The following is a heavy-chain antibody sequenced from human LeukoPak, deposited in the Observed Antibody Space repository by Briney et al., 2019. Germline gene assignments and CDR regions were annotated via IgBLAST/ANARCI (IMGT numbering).Heavy chain of an antibody. Sequence: GGSLRLSCAASGFTFSSYEMNWVRQAPGKGLEWVSYISSSGSTIYYADSVKGRFTISRDNAKNSLYLQINSLRAEDTAVYYCARNGDYEYFQHWGQGTLVTVSS. CDR3: ARNGDYEYFQH. CDR2: ISSSGSTI. CDR1: GFTFSSYE. J-gene: IGHJ1*01. D-gene: IGHD4-17*01. V-gene: IGHV3-48*03.